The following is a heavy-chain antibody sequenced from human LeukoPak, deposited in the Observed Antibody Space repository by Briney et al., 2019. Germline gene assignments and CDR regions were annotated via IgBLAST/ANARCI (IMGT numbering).Heavy chain of an antibody. Sequence: SETLSLTCTVSGGSISSYFWSWIRQSPGKGLEWIAYISYSGTTQYNPSLKSRVTISLDTSKNQFSLKLSSVTAADTAVYYCARHSGGQQQVVKAYDYWGQGTLVTVSS. D-gene: IGHD6-13*01. J-gene: IGHJ4*02. CDR1: GGSISSYF. CDR3: ARHSGGQQQVVKAYDY. V-gene: IGHV4-59*08. CDR2: ISYSGTT.